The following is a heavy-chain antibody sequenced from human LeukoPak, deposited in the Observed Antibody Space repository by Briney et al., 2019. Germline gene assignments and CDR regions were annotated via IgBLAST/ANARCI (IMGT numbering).Heavy chain of an antibody. J-gene: IGHJ4*02. CDR3: ARSGSYYYDSSGSFDY. D-gene: IGHD3-22*01. CDR2: IYHSGST. CDR1: GYSISSGYY. Sequence: PSETLSLTCTVSGYSISSGYYWGWIRQPPGKGLEWIGSIYHSGSTYYNPSLKSRVTISVDTPKNQFSLKLSSVTAADTAVYYCARSGSYYYDSSGSFDYWGQGTLVTVSS. V-gene: IGHV4-38-2*02.